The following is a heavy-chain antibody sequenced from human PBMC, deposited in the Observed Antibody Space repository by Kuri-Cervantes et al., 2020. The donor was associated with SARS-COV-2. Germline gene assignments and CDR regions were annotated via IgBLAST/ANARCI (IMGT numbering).Heavy chain of an antibody. CDR3: ARHGSIGARQNWFDP. D-gene: IGHD6-6*01. CDR1: GYSFTSYW. Sequence: GGSLRLSCKGSGYSFTSYWISWVRQMPGKGLEWMGRIDPSDSYTNYSPSFQGHVTISADKSISTAYLQWSSLKASDTAMYYCARHGSIGARQNWFDPWGQGTLVTVPQ. CDR2: IDPSDSYT. J-gene: IGHJ5*02. V-gene: IGHV5-10-1*01.